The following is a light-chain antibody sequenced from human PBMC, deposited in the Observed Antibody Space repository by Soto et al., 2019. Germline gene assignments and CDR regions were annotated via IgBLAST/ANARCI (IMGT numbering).Light chain of an antibody. Sequence: DIQMTQSPSTLSASVGDRVTITCRASQSISSWLAWYQQKPGKAPKLLIYKASSLESGVPSRFSGSGSGTEFTLTSSSLQADDFATYYCQQYKSYWTFGQGTKVEIK. J-gene: IGKJ1*01. CDR3: QQYKSYWT. CDR1: QSISSW. V-gene: IGKV1-5*03. CDR2: KAS.